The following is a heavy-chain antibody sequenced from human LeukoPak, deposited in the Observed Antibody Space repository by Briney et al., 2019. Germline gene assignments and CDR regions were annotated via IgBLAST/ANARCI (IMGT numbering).Heavy chain of an antibody. J-gene: IGHJ4*02. CDR2: IRSKANSYAT. CDR1: GFTFSGSA. D-gene: IGHD5-18*01. V-gene: IGHV3-73*01. CDR3: AKDSGIQLWCHFDY. Sequence: GGSLRLSCAASGFTFSGSAMHWVRQASGKGLEWVGRIRSKANSYATAYAASVKGRFTISRDDSKNTAYLQMNSLRAEDTAVYYCAKDSGIQLWCHFDYWGQGTLVTVSS.